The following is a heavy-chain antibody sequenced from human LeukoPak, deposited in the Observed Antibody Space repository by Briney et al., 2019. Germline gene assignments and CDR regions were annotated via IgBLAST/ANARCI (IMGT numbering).Heavy chain of an antibody. J-gene: IGHJ3*02. V-gene: IGHV1-18*01. CDR3: AKNYYDSSGSDAFDI. Sequence: EASVKVSCKASGYTFTSYGISWVRQAPGQGLEWMGWISAYNGNTNYAQKFQGRVTMTRDMSTSTVYMELSSLRSEDTAVYYCAKNYYDSSGSDAFDIWGQGTMVTVSS. D-gene: IGHD3-22*01. CDR2: ISAYNGNT. CDR1: GYTFTSYG.